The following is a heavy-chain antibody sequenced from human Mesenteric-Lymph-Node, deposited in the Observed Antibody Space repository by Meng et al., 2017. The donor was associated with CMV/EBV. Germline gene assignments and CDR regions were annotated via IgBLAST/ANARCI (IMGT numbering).Heavy chain of an antibody. Sequence: GESLKISCAASGFTVSSNYMSWVRQAPGKGLEWVSIIYSGGSTYYADSVKGRFTISRDNSRNTLCLQMNTLRAEDTAVYYCARHGNLSYYDFWSGYNDAFDIWGQGTMVTVSS. CDR2: IYSGGST. V-gene: IGHV3-66*02. J-gene: IGHJ3*02. CDR1: GFTVSSNY. D-gene: IGHD3-3*01. CDR3: ARHGNLSYYDFWSGYNDAFDI.